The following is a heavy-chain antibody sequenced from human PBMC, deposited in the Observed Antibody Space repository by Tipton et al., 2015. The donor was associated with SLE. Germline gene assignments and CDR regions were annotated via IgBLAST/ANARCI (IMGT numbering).Heavy chain of an antibody. J-gene: IGHJ3*02. Sequence: SLRLSCAASGFTVSSNYMSWVRQAPGKGLEWVSVIYSGGSTYYADSVKGRFTISRDNSKNTLYLQMNSLRAGDTAVYYCASKGSSSWLGDAFDIWGQGTMVTVSS. V-gene: IGHV3-53*05. CDR1: GFTVSSNY. D-gene: IGHD6-13*01. CDR2: IYSGGST. CDR3: ASKGSSSWLGDAFDI.